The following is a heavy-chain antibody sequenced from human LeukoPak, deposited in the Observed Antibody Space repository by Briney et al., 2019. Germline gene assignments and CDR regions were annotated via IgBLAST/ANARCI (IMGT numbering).Heavy chain of an antibody. CDR1: GFTVSSNY. CDR2: IYSGGST. D-gene: IGHD1-26*01. J-gene: IGHJ3*02. V-gene: IGHV3-53*01. Sequence: GGSLRLSCAASGFTVSSNYMSWVRQAPGKGLEWVSVIYSGGSTYYADSVKGRFTVSRDNAKNLLYLQMNSLRAEDTAMYYCARLNSGRAYGDAFDIWGQGTMVTVSS. CDR3: ARLNSGRAYGDAFDI.